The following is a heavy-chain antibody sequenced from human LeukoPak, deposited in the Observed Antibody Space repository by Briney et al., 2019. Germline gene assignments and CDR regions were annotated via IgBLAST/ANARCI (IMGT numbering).Heavy chain of an antibody. Sequence: PGGSLRLSCAASGFTFSSYGMHWVRQAPGKGLEWVAVISYDGSNKYYADSVKGRFTISRDNSKNTLYLQVNSLRAEDTAVYYCAKSIAAAGYFDYWGQGTLVTVSS. CDR3: AKSIAAAGYFDY. J-gene: IGHJ4*02. CDR2: ISYDGSNK. CDR1: GFTFSSYG. D-gene: IGHD6-13*01. V-gene: IGHV3-30*18.